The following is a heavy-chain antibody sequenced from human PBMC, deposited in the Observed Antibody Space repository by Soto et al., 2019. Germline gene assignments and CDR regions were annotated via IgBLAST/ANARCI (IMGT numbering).Heavy chain of an antibody. CDR1: GFTFSRYW. D-gene: IGHD6-19*01. J-gene: IGHJ4*02. CDR2: ISTDGSDT. Sequence: RGSLRLSCAASGFTFSRYWMHWVRQAPGKGLVWVSHISTDGSDTSYVDSVKGRFTISRDNAENTLYLQMNSLRAEDTAVYYCVRSAGGWPDYWGQGTLVTVSS. CDR3: VRSAGGWPDY. V-gene: IGHV3-74*01.